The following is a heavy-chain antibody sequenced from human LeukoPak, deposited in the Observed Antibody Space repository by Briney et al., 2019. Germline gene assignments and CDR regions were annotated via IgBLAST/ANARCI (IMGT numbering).Heavy chain of an antibody. V-gene: IGHV3-66*01. CDR2: IYSGGST. J-gene: IGHJ5*02. D-gene: IGHD3-9*01. CDR1: GFTISSNY. Sequence: GGSLRLSCAASGFTISSNYMSWVRQAPGNGLEWVSVIYSGGSTYYADSVMGRFTISRDNSKNTLYLQMNSLRAEDTAVYYCAGGPEYYDILTGRVDPWVQGTLVTVSS. CDR3: AGGPEYYDILTGRVDP.